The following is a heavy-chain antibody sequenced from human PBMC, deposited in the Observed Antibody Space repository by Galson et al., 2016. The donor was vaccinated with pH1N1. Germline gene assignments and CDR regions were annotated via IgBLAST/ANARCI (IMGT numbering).Heavy chain of an antibody. CDR3: ARNWWGIDY. V-gene: IGHV3-74*01. CDR1: GFPFSDYW. Sequence: SLRLSCAASGFPFSDYWMHWFRQAPGKGLVWVARIDNDGRGTSHADSVRGRFAISRDNAENMLYLQMNSLRTDDTAVYYCARNWWGIDYWGQGALVTVSS. D-gene: IGHD2-15*01. CDR2: IDNDGRGT. J-gene: IGHJ4*02.